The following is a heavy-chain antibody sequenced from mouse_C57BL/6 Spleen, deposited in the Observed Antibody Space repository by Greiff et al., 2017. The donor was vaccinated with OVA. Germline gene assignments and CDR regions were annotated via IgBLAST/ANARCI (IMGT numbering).Heavy chain of an antibody. CDR2: IDPEDGDT. D-gene: IGHD2-1*01. J-gene: IGHJ4*01. Sequence: VQLKQSGAELVRPGASVKLSCTASGFNIKDYYMHWVKQRPEQGLVWIGRIDPEDGDTEYAPKFQGKATMTADTSSNTAYLQLSSLTSEDTAVYYCTTGGNYDYYAMDYWGQGTSVTVSS. CDR3: TTGGNYDYYAMDY. CDR1: GFNIKDYY. V-gene: IGHV14-1*01.